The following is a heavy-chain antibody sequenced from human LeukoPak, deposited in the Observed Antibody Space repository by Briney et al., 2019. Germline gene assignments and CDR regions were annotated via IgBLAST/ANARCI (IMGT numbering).Heavy chain of an antibody. CDR1: GFTFSSYS. V-gene: IGHV3-21*01. CDR2: ISSSSSYI. D-gene: IGHD4-17*01. J-gene: IGHJ4*02. CDR3: ARDSYGGYGARDY. Sequence: NPGGSLRLSCAASGFTFSSYSMNWVRQAPGKGLEWVSSISSSSSYIYYADSVKGRFTISRDNAKNSLYLQMNSLRAEDTAVYYCARDSYGGYGARDYWGQGTLVTVSS.